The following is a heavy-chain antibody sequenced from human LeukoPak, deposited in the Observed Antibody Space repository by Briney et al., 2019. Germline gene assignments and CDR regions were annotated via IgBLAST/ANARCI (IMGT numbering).Heavy chain of an antibody. J-gene: IGHJ4*02. CDR3: ARYTSSWFFDS. D-gene: IGHD6-13*01. CDR2: TYYRCKSYS. V-gene: IGHV6-1*01. Sequence: SQTLSLTCAISGDSVSSTSAAWNWIMQSPSRGLEWLVRTYYRCKSYSDYAVSVRGRITVNPDTSTNQFSLQLNSVTPEDTAVYYCARYTSSWFFDSWGLGTLVTVSS. CDR1: GDSVSSTSAA.